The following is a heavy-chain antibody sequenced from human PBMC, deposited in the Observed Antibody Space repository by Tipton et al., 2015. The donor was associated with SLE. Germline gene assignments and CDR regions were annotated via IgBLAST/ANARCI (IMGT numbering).Heavy chain of an antibody. J-gene: IGHJ4*02. CDR1: GYTFTSYY. V-gene: IGHV1-46*01. Sequence: QLVQSGAEVKKPGASVKVSCKASGYTFTSYYMHWVRQAPGQGLEWMGIINPSGGSTSYAQKFQGRVTISVDTSKNQFSLELSSVTAADTAVYYCARGWASTNPLIDYWGQGTLVTVSS. D-gene: IGHD1-1*01. CDR3: ARGWASTNPLIDY. CDR2: INPSGGST.